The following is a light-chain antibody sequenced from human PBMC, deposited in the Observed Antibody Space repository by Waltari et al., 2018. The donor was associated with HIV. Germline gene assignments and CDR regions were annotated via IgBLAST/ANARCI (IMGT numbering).Light chain of an antibody. CDR2: RNN. Sequence: QSVLTQPPSASATPGQRVTISCSGSSPNIGSNHLYLYQHSPGRAPQLLLYRNNQRPSGVPDRFSGSKSGTSASLAISGLRSEDEADYYCAAWDGSLSVVIFGGGTKLTVL. CDR1: SPNIGSNH. CDR3: AAWDGSLSVVI. V-gene: IGLV1-47*01. J-gene: IGLJ2*01.